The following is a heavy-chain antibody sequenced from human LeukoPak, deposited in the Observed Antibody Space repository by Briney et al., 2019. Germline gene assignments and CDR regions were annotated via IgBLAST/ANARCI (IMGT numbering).Heavy chain of an antibody. J-gene: IGHJ5*01. CDR2: IESNGLT. Sequence: GGSLRLSCAAYGFTFSSYAMHWVRQVPGKGLMWVSRIESNGLTLYADSVRDRFTISRDNGKSTIYLQMNSLRVDDTAIYYCAKAATYFYGSVTYDWFESWGQGTLVTVSS. CDR1: GFTFSSYA. D-gene: IGHD3-10*01. CDR3: AKAATYFYGSVTYDWFES. V-gene: IGHV3-74*01.